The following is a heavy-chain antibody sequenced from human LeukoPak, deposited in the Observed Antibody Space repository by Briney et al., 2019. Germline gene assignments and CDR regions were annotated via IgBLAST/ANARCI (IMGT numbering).Heavy chain of an antibody. CDR3: AELGITMIGGV. Sequence: PGGSLRLSCAASGFTFTSYSMNWVRLAPGQGLEWVSSISSSSSYINYTDSVKGRFTISRDNANNSMYLQMNSLRAADTAVYYCAELGITMIGGVWGKGTTVTISS. D-gene: IGHD3-10*02. J-gene: IGHJ6*04. V-gene: IGHV3-21*01. CDR2: ISSSSSYI. CDR1: GFTFTSYS.